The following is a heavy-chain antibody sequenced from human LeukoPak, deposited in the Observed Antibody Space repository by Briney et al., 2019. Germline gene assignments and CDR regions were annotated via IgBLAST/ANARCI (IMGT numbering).Heavy chain of an antibody. D-gene: IGHD3-3*02. Sequence: ISAYNGNTNYAQKLQGRVTMTTDTSTSTAYMELRSLRSDDTAVYYCALAHSYYYYYYMDVWGKGTTVTVSS. CDR2: ISAYNGNT. V-gene: IGHV1-18*01. CDR3: ALAHSYYYYYYMDV. J-gene: IGHJ6*03.